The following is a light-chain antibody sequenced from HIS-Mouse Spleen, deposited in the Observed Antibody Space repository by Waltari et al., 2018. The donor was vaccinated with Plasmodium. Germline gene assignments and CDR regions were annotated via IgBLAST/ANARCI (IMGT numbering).Light chain of an antibody. J-gene: IGKJ1*01. V-gene: IGKV1-39*01. CDR2: AAS. CDR3: QQSYSTWT. Sequence: DIQMPQSPSSLSASVGDRVTITCRASQSISSYLNWYQQKPGKAPKLLIYAASSLQSGVPSRFSGSGSETDFTLTISSLQPEDFATYNCQQSYSTWTFGQGTKVEIK. CDR1: QSISSY.